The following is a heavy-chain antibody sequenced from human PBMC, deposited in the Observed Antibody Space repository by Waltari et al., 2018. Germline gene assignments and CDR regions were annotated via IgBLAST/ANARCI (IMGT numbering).Heavy chain of an antibody. Sequence: QLQLQQSGPGLVTPSESLSLTCGVSGDSMSENYWWSWVRQSPEKGLEWIGQIHRGGRTYYTPALERRVSVSMDTSNNKFFLKLSSAIAADTAVYYCARDRGRGLYFDSWGQGTLVTVSP. V-gene: IGHV4-4*02. J-gene: IGHJ4*02. CDR3: ARDRGRGLYFDS. CDR1: GDSMSENYW. D-gene: IGHD2-15*01. CDR2: IHRGGRT.